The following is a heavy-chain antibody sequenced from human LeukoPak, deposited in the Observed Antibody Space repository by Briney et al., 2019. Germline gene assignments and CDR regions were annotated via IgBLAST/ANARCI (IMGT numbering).Heavy chain of an antibody. Sequence: PGGSLRLSCAASGFTFSDYYMSWVRQAPGKGLEWVSYISSSGSSIYYADSVKGRFTISRDNAKNSLYLQMNSLRAEDTALYYCAKGKGHCSSTSCYDYYYYGMDVWGQGTTVTVSS. CDR2: ISSSGSSI. CDR3: AKGKGHCSSTSCYDYYYYGMDV. CDR1: GFTFSDYY. J-gene: IGHJ6*02. D-gene: IGHD2-2*01. V-gene: IGHV3-11*01.